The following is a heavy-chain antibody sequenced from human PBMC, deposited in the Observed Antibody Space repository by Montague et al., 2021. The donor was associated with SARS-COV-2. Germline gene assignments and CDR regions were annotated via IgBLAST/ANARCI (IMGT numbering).Heavy chain of an antibody. J-gene: IGHJ5*02. Sequence: SETLSLTCSVSGGSISSDYWSWIRQSPGKGLEWIGYIYYRVTTNYNPSLKSRVTFSVDTSKNQFSLKLISVTAADTAVYFCAREDRWNWFDPWGQGVLVTVSS. CDR2: IYYRVTT. CDR1: GGSISSDY. D-gene: IGHD5-24*01. CDR3: AREDRWNWFDP. V-gene: IGHV4-59*01.